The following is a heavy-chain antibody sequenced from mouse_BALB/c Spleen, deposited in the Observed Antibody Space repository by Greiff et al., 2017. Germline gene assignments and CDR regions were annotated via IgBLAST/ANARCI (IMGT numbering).Heavy chain of an antibody. CDR1: GFTFSSYG. CDR3: ARLGGNYEAWFAD. D-gene: IGHD2-1*01. V-gene: IGHV5-6*01. J-gene: IGHJ3*01. CDR2: ISSGGSYT. Sequence: EVQLVESGGDLVKPGGSLKLSCAASGFTFSSYGMSWVRQTPDKRLEWVATISSGGSYTYYPDSVKGRFTISRDNAKNTLYLQMSSLKSEDTAMYYCARLGGNYEAWFADWGQGTLVTVSA.